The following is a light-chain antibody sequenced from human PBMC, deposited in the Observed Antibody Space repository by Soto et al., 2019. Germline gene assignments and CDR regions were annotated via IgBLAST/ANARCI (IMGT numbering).Light chain of an antibody. CDR1: QTVTSSF. CDR2: GAS. CDR3: QQYGNSQYT. V-gene: IGKV3-20*01. Sequence: EIVLTQSPGTLSLSPGGRATLSCRASQTVTSSFLAWYQQKPGQAPRLLIYGASTRATGIPDRFSGSGSGTDFTLTISRPEPEDFAVYYCQQYGNSQYTFGQGTKVEIK. J-gene: IGKJ2*01.